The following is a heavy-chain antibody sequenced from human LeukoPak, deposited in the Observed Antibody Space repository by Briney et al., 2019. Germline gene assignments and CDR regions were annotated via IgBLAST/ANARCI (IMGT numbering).Heavy chain of an antibody. CDR2: IWYDGSNK. CDR1: GFTFSNYG. J-gene: IGHJ4*02. Sequence: GRSLRLSCVASGFTFSNYGMHWVRQAPGKGLEWVAVIWYDGSNKYYADSVKGRFTISRDNSKNTLYLQMNSLRAEDTAVYYCARAYCDGDCYSFLGSDYWGQGTLVTVSS. D-gene: IGHD2-21*02. CDR3: ARAYCDGDCYSFLGSDY. V-gene: IGHV3-33*01.